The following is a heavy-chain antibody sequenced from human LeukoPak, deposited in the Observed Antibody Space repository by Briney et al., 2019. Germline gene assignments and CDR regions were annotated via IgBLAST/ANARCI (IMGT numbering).Heavy chain of an antibody. CDR2: INPNTGDT. CDR1: GSTFTAYY. V-gene: IGHV1-2*02. D-gene: IGHD3/OR15-3a*01. J-gene: IGHJ5*02. Sequence: ASVKVSCKASGSTFTAYYMHWVRQAPGQGLEWMGWINPNTGDTSYAQKFQGRVTMTGDASISTAYMELSRLRSDDTAVYHCARENIIFGGGTAFDPWGQGTLVTVSS. CDR3: ARENIIFGGGTAFDP.